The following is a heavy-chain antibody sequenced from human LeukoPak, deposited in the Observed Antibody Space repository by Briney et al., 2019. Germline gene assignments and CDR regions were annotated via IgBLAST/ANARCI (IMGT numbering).Heavy chain of an antibody. D-gene: IGHD3-16*01. Sequence: GGSLRLSCAASGFIFSSSAMSWVRQAPGKGLEWVSSINAGGGSTYYAHSVQGRFTISRENSKNTLYLQRNSLRAEDTAVYNCAKHMGESEYYGMDVWGQGTTVTVSS. J-gene: IGHJ6*02. CDR1: GFIFSSSA. V-gene: IGHV3-23*01. CDR2: INAGGGST. CDR3: AKHMGESEYYGMDV.